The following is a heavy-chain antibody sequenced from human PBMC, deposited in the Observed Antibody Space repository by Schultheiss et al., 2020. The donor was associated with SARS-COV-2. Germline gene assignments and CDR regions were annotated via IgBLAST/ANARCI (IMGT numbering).Heavy chain of an antibody. D-gene: IGHD4-17*01. CDR1: GYSISSGYY. CDR3: ASVYGDDTNDAFDI. V-gene: IGHV4-38-2*01. J-gene: IGHJ3*02. CDR2: IYYSGST. Sequence: GSLRLSCAVSGYSISSGYYWGWIRQPPGKGLEWIGSIYYSGSTYYNPSLKSRVTISVDTSKNQFSLKLTSVTAADTALYYCASVYGDDTNDAFDIWGQGTMVTVSS.